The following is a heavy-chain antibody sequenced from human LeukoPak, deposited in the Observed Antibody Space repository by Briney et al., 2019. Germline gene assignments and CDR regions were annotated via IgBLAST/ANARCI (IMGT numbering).Heavy chain of an antibody. CDR3: ARSKRWLEHYWYFDL. Sequence: PGGSLRLSCSASGFIFSNYPMHWVRQAPGKGLEYVSGISGNGGNTYYANSVKGRFTISRDNPKHTLYLQMGSLRAEDMAVYYCARSKRWLEHYWYFDLWGRGTLVTVSS. CDR1: GFIFSNYP. J-gene: IGHJ2*01. V-gene: IGHV3-64*01. CDR2: ISGNGGNT. D-gene: IGHD5-24*01.